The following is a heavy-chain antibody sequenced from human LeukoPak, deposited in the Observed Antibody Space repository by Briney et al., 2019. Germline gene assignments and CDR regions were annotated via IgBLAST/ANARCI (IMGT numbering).Heavy chain of an antibody. CDR3: ARVRRAAAGTSYYFDY. V-gene: IGHV4-59*11. Sequence: PSETLSLTCTVAGGSISSHYWSWIRQPPGKGLEWIGYIYYSGSTNYNPSLKSRVTISVDTSKNQFSLKLSSVTAADTAVYYCARVRRAAAGTSYYFDYWGQGTLVTVSS. CDR1: GGSISSHY. J-gene: IGHJ4*02. CDR2: IYYSGST. D-gene: IGHD6-13*01.